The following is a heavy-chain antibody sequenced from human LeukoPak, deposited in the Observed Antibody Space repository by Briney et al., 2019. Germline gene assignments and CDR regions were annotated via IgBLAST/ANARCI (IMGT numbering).Heavy chain of an antibody. CDR1: GDSISTNNW. CDR3: ARHPLRSTLYFDY. CDR2: IYHSGST. J-gene: IGHJ4*02. D-gene: IGHD2-2*01. Sequence: SGTLSLTCGVSGDSISTNNWWTWVRQPPGKGLQWIGQIYHSGSTNYNPSLKSRVTISVDKSKNHFSLDLSSVTAADTAVYYCARHPLRSTLYFDYWGQGTLVTVSS. V-gene: IGHV4-4*02.